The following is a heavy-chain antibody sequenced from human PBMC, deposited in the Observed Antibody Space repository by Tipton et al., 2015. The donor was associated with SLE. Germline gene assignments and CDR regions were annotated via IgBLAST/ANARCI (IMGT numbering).Heavy chain of an antibody. J-gene: IGHJ2*01. CDR3: AKTLAGATPGRYQSYWYFDL. D-gene: IGHD1-1*01. Sequence: TLSLTCTVSGGAISSGGYYWGWIRQPAGEGLEGVGRIYTSGNTLYNPSLKSRVTISMDLSNNHFSVNLSSVTASDTAVYYCAKTLAGATPGRYQSYWYFDLWGRGLRVIVSS. CDR2: IYTSGNT. V-gene: IGHV4-61*02. CDR1: GGAISSGGYY.